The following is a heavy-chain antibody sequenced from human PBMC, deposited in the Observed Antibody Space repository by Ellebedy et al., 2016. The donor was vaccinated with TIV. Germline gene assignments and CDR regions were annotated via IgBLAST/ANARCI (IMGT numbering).Heavy chain of an antibody. Sequence: GESLKISCQTSGYNFDYYCIAWVRQMPGKGLEWMGMIYAGDSEGRYSPSFEGQVTISADKSISTAYLQCSSLKASDTAMYYWPRIVVVTGGHLFHPWGQGTLVTVSS. J-gene: IGHJ5*02. CDR1: GYNFDYYC. CDR3: PRIVVVTGGHLFHP. D-gene: IGHD2-21*02. CDR2: IYAGDSEG. V-gene: IGHV5-51*01.